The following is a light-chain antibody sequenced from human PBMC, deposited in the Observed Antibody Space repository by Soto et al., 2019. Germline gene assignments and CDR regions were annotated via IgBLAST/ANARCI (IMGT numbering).Light chain of an antibody. CDR1: SSDVGGHNY. CDR2: DVS. Sequence: QSALTQPASVSGSPGQSITISCTGTSSDVGGHNYVSWYQQYPGKAPKLMIYDVSNRPSGVSNRFSGSKSGNTASLTISGLQTEDEADYYCSSYTRRDTVVFGGGTKLTVL. V-gene: IGLV2-14*01. J-gene: IGLJ2*01. CDR3: SSYTRRDTVV.